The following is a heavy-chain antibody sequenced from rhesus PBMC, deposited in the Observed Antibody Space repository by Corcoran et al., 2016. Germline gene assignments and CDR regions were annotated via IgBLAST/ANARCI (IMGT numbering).Heavy chain of an antibody. CDR1: GGSFCSYW. Sequence: QVQLQESGPGLVKPSETLSLTCAVSGGSFCSYWWSWIRLPPAKGLGWIGEIHGNTGSTNYNPSLKSRVTISKDASKNQFSLRLNSVTAADTAVYYCARQTYGSFDYWGQGVLVTVSS. J-gene: IGHJ4*01. CDR3: ARQTYGSFDY. CDR2: IHGNTGST. D-gene: IGHD3-9*01. V-gene: IGHV4-80*01.